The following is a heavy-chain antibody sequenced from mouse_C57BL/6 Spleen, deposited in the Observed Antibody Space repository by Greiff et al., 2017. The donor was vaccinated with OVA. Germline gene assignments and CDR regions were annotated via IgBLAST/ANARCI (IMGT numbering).Heavy chain of an antibody. D-gene: IGHD1-1*01. Sequence: VQLVESGPELVKPGASVKISCKASGYTFTDYYINWVKQRPGQGLEWIGWIFPGSGSTYYNEKFKGKATLTVDKSSSTAYMLLSSLTSEDSAVYFCARSDYGSHYWYFDVWGTGTTVTVSS. CDR1: GYTFTDYY. J-gene: IGHJ1*03. V-gene: IGHV1-75*01. CDR3: ARSDYGSHYWYFDV. CDR2: IFPGSGST.